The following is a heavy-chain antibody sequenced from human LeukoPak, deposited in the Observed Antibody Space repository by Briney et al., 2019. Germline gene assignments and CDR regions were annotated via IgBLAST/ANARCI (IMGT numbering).Heavy chain of an antibody. CDR1: GYTFTGYY. D-gene: IGHD2-15*01. CDR2: INPNSGGT. Sequence: ASVKVSCKASGYTFTGYYMHWVRQAPGQGLEWMGWINPNSGGTNYAQKFQGRVTMTRDTSISTAYMELSRLRSDDTAVYYCARDLRISRLGPSTNDYWGRGTLVTVSS. J-gene: IGHJ4*02. CDR3: ARDLRISRLGPSTNDY. V-gene: IGHV1-2*02.